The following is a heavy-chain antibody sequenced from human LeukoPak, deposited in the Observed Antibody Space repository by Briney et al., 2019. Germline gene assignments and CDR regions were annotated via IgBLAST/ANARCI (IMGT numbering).Heavy chain of an antibody. D-gene: IGHD3-3*01. CDR1: GGTFSSYA. CDR3: ARAYRDFWSGLDFYYGMDV. J-gene: IGHJ6*02. CDR2: ISAYNGNT. V-gene: IGHV1-18*01. Sequence: VASVKVSCKASGGTFSSYAISWVRQAPGQGLEWMGWISAYNGNTNYAQKLQGRVTMTTDTSTSTAYMELRSLRSDDTAVYYCARAYRDFWSGLDFYYGMDVWGQGTTVTVSS.